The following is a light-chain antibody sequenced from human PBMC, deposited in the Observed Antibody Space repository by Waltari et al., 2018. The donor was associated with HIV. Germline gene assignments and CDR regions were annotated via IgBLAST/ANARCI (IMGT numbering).Light chain of an antibody. CDR1: SSNIGSNT. Sequence: QSVLTQPPSASGTPGQRVTISCSGSSSNIGSNTVNWYQQLPGTAPRLLIYSNNQRPSGVPDRFSGSKSGTSASLAISGLQSEDEADYYCAAWDDSLSGLVVFGGVTKLTVL. J-gene: IGLJ2*01. CDR2: SNN. CDR3: AAWDDSLSGLVV. V-gene: IGLV1-44*01.